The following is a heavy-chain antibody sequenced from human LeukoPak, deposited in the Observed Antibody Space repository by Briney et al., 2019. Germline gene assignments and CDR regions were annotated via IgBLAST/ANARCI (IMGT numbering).Heavy chain of an antibody. V-gene: IGHV1-18*01. J-gene: IGHJ6*02. Sequence: VASVKVSCKASGYTFTSYGISWVRQAPGQGLEWMGWISAYNGNTNYAQKLQGRVTMTTDTSTSTAYMELRSLRSDDTAVYYCARERWVPPYYYFGMDVWGLGTTVTVSS. CDR2: ISAYNGNT. CDR1: GYTFTSYG. CDR3: ARERWVPPYYYFGMDV. D-gene: IGHD3-10*01.